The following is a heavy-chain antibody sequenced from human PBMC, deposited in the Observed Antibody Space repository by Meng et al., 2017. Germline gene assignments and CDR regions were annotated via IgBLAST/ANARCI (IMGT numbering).Heavy chain of an antibody. J-gene: IGHJ4*02. CDR3: VRDLGIYHRGSGSYLNY. D-gene: IGHD3-10*01. Sequence: SETLSLTCSVSGDSINNIDYYWGWIRQPPGKGLEWLGSIYYSGNTYYNPSNPSLKSRVTISIDTSRNQFSLKLSSVTAADTAVYYCVRDLGIYHRGSGSYLNYWGQGTRVT. CDR1: GDSINNIDYY. V-gene: IGHV4-39*07. CDR2: IYYSGNT.